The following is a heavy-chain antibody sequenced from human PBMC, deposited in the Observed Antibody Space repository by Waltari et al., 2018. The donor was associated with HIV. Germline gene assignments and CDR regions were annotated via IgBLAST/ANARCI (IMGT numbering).Heavy chain of an antibody. V-gene: IGHV4-39*01. CDR2: IFYTGGT. Sequence: QLQLQESGPGLVKPSETLSLTCTVSGGSISSGLYYWGWIRLPPGKGLGWSGSIFYTGGTDDNPSLRGRATMSVETSKNRFSLQLGSVTAADTAVYYCARQRQSRRDPFDYWGQGTLVTVSS. CDR1: GGSISSGLYY. CDR3: ARQRQSRRDPFDY. J-gene: IGHJ4*02.